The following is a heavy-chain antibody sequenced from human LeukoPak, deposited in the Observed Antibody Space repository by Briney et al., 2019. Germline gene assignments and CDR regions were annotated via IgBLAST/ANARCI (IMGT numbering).Heavy chain of an antibody. V-gene: IGHV3-30*02. D-gene: IGHD2-2*01. J-gene: IGHJ4*02. CDR2: IRYDGSNK. Sequence: GGSLRLSCAASGFTFSSYGMHWVRQAPGKGLEWVAFIRYDGSNKYFADSVKGRFTISRDSSKNILFLQMSSLRVEDTAVYYCARDLAVVPAAPEYFDYWGQGTLVTVSS. CDR3: ARDLAVVPAAPEYFDY. CDR1: GFTFSSYG.